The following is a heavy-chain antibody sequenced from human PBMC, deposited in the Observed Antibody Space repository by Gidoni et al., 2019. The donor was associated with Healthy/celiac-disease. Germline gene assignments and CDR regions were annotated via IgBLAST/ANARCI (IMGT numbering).Heavy chain of an antibody. V-gene: IGHV3-49*05. J-gene: IGHJ5*02. Sequence: EVQLVESGGGLVKPGRSLRLSCTASGFNVGGYAMRWFRQAPGKGLEWGGFIRSKAYGGTTEYAASVKGRFTISSDDSQRIAYLQMNSLKTEDTAVYYCTRRARPERSWFDPWGQGTLVTVSS. CDR3: TRRARPERSWFDP. CDR1: GFNVGGYA. CDR2: IRSKAYGGTT.